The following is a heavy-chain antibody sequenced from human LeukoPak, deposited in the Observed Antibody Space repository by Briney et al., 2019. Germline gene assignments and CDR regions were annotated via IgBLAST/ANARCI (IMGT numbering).Heavy chain of an antibody. Sequence: GGSLRLSCAASGFTFSSYAMHWVRQAPGKGLEWVAVISYDGSNKYYADSVKGRFTISRDNSKNTLYLQMNSLRAEDAAVYYCAKDLSAAVWFGELLIDYWGQGTLVTVSS. CDR2: ISYDGSNK. D-gene: IGHD3-10*01. J-gene: IGHJ4*02. V-gene: IGHV3-30*04. CDR1: GFTFSSYA. CDR3: AKDLSAAVWFGELLIDY.